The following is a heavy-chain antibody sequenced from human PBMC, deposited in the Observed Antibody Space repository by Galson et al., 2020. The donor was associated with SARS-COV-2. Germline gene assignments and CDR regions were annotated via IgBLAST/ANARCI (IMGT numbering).Heavy chain of an antibody. V-gene: IGHV1-18*01. J-gene: IGHJ5*02. Sequence: GESLKISCKPSGYAFTTNGISWVRQAPGQGLEWMGWISTNSGKTNYAQKLQGRVSMTRDTSTSTAYMELGSLRSDDTAVYYCARDVNYRFDTWGQGTLVTVSS. CDR1: GYAFTTNG. CDR3: ARDVNYRFDT. D-gene: IGHD3-10*01. CDR2: ISTNSGKT.